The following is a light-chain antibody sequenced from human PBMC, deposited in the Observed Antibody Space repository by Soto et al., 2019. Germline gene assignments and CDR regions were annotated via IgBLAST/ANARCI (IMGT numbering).Light chain of an antibody. Sequence: EIVLTQSPATLSLSPGERATLSCRASQSVSSYLAWYQQKPGQAPRLLIYDASNRATGIPARFSGSGSGTDLTLTISSREPEDFAVYYCQQRSNWQYTFGQGTKLESK. CDR2: DAS. J-gene: IGKJ2*01. V-gene: IGKV3-11*01. CDR3: QQRSNWQYT. CDR1: QSVSSY.